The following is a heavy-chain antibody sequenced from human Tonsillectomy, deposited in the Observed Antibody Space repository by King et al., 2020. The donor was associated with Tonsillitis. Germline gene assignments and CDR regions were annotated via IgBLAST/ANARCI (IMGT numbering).Heavy chain of an antibody. CDR2: INHSGST. J-gene: IGHJ6*02. V-gene: IGHV4-34*01. CDR3: ARGGLGYCSGGSCFPYYYYGMDV. CDR1: GGSFSGYY. Sequence: QVQLQQWGAGLLKPSETLSLTCAVYGGSFSGYYWSWIRQPPGKGLEWIGEINHSGSTNYNPSLKSRVTISVDTSKNQFSLKLSSVTAADTAVYYCARGGLGYCSGGSCFPYYYYGMDVWGHGTTVTVSS. D-gene: IGHD2-15*01.